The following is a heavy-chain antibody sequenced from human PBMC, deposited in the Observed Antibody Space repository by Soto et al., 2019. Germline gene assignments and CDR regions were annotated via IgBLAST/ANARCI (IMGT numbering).Heavy chain of an antibody. CDR2: INGHNGKT. J-gene: IGHJ4*02. V-gene: IGHV1-18*01. D-gene: IGHD3-9*01. CDR1: GYIFSSYG. CDR3: AGGYYDLLTDSPSRFDC. Sequence: QVKLVQSGAAVKKPGASVTVSCKASGYIFSSYGFSWVRQAPGQGLEWMGWINGHNGKTDHAPHLQGRLTLTTDTSTNTAHMGLRSLKSDDPAVYYCAGGYYDLLTDSPSRFDCWGQGTLVAVSS.